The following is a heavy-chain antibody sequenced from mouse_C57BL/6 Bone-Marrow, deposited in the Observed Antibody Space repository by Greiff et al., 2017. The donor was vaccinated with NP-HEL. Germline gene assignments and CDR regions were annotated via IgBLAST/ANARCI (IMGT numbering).Heavy chain of an antibody. CDR1: GYSFTGYY. CDR2: INPSTGGT. V-gene: IGHV1-42*01. J-gene: IGHJ2*01. D-gene: IGHD1-1*01. CDR3: ARSLDYYGSSYEDY. Sequence: EVQLQQSGPELVKPGASVKISCKASGYSFTGYYMNWVKQSPEKSLEWIGEINPSTGGTTYNQKFKAKATLTVDKSSSTAYMQLKSLTSEDSAVYYCARSLDYYGSSYEDYWGQGTTL.